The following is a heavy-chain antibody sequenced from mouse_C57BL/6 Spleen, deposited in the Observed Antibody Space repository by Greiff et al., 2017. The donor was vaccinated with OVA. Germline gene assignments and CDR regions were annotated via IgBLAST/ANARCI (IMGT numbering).Heavy chain of an antibody. V-gene: IGHV14-2*01. Sequence: EVQLQQSGAELVKPGASVKLSCTASGFNIKDYYMHWVKQRTEQGLEWIGRIDPEDGDTKYAPKFQGKATITADTSSNTAYLQLSSLTSEDTAVYYWARGTAQATYAMDDWGQGTSVTVSS. CDR2: IDPEDGDT. CDR1: GFNIKDYY. J-gene: IGHJ4*01. D-gene: IGHD3-2*02. CDR3: ARGTAQATYAMDD.